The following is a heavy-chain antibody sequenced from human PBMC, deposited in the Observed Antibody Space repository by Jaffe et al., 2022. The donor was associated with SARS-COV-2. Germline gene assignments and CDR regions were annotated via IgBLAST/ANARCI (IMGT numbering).Heavy chain of an antibody. CDR3: ARDSIAAADPLRYYYGMDV. J-gene: IGHJ6*02. Sequence: QVQLVQSGAEVKKPGASVKVSCKASGYTFTSYGISWVRQAPGQGLEWMGWISAYNGNTNYAQKLQGRVTMTTDTSTSTAYMELRSLRSDDTAVYYCARDSIAAADPLRYYYGMDVWGQGTTVTVSS. CDR2: ISAYNGNT. V-gene: IGHV1-18*01. CDR1: GYTFTSYG. D-gene: IGHD6-13*01.